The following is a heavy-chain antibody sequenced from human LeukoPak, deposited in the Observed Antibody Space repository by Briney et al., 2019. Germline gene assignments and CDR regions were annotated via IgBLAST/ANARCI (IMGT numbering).Heavy chain of an antibody. V-gene: IGHV1-69*05. Sequence: SVKVSCKASGGTFSSYAISWVRQAPGQGLEGVGGIIPIFGTANYAQKFQGRVTITTDESTSTAYMELSSLRSEDTAVYYCARSLRYFDWLLYIYWGQGTLVTVSS. CDR3: ARSLRYFDWLLYIY. J-gene: IGHJ4*02. CDR2: IIPIFGTA. D-gene: IGHD3-9*01. CDR1: GGTFSSYA.